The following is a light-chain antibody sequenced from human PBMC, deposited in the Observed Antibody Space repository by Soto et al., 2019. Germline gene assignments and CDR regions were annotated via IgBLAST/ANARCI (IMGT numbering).Light chain of an antibody. CDR2: EVS. CDR3: SSYGGSPV. Sequence: QSALTQPPSASVSPGQSVAISCTGTSSDVGGYNYVSWYQQHPGKAPKLVIYEVSKRPSGVPDRFSGSKSGNTASLTVSGLKAADEADYYCSSYGGSPVSGTGTKVTVL. V-gene: IGLV2-8*01. J-gene: IGLJ1*01. CDR1: SSDVGGYNY.